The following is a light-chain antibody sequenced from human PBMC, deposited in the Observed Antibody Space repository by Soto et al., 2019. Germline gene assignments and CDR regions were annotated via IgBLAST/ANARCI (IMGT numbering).Light chain of an antibody. V-gene: IGLV2-23*02. CDR2: EVS. CDR1: SSDVGSYNL. Sequence: QSALPQPASVSGSPGQSITISCTGTSSDVGSYNLVSWYQQHPGKAPKLMIYEVSKRPSGVSNRFSGSKSGNTASLTISGLQAEDEADYYGCSYAGSSTIFGGGTKLTVL. J-gene: IGLJ2*01. CDR3: CSYAGSSTI.